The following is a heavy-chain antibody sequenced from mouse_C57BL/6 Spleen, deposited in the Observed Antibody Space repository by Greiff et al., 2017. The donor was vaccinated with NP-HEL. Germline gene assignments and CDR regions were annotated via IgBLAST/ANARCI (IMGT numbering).Heavy chain of an antibody. V-gene: IGHV5-16*01. CDR2: INYDGSST. CDR3: ARGDYGSSLDV. CDR1: GFTFSDYY. D-gene: IGHD1-1*01. Sequence: EVMLVESEGGLVQPGSSMKLSCTASGFTFSDYYMAWVRQVPEKGLEWVANINYDGSSTYYLDSLKSRFIISRDNAKNILYLQMSSLKSEDTATYYCARGDYGSSLDVWGTGTTVTVSS. J-gene: IGHJ1*03.